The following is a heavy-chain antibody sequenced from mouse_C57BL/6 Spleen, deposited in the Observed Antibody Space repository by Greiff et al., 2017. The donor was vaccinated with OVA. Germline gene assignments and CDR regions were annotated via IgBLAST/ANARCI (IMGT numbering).Heavy chain of an antibody. Sequence: VKLVESGAELARPGASVKLSCKASGYTFTSYGISWVKQRTGQGLEWIGEIYPRSGNTYYNEKFKGKATLTADKSSSTAYMELRSLTSEDSAVYFCARPFTTVVGDFDVWGTGTTVTVSS. V-gene: IGHV1-81*01. CDR2: IYPRSGNT. CDR3: ARPFTTVVGDFDV. J-gene: IGHJ1*03. D-gene: IGHD1-1*01. CDR1: GYTFTSYG.